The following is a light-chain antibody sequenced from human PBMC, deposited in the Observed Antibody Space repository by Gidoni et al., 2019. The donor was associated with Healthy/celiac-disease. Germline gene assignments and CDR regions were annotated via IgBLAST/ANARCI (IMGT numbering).Light chain of an antibody. V-gene: IGKV1-39*01. CDR2: AAS. Sequence: DIQMTQSPSSLSASVGDRVTITCRASQSISSYLNWYQQKPGKAPKLLIYAASSLQSGVPSRFSGSGSGTDFTLTISSLQPEDFATYYYQQSYSTPRKTFGQGTKLEIK. CDR1: QSISSY. J-gene: IGKJ2*01. CDR3: QQSYSTPRKT.